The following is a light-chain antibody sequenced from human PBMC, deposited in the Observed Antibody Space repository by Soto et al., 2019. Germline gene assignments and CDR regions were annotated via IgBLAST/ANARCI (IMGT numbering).Light chain of an antibody. CDR2: AAS. CDR3: QQSYSTPLT. J-gene: IGKJ4*01. V-gene: IGKV1-39*01. Sequence: GARVTITCRASQSISSYLNWYQQKPGKAPKLLIYAASSLQSGVPSRFSGSGSGTDFTLTISSLQPEDFATYYCQQSYSTPLTFGGGTKVDIK. CDR1: QSISSY.